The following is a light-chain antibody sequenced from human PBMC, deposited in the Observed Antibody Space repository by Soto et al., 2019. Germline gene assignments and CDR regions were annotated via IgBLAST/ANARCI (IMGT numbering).Light chain of an antibody. CDR3: QQSYSTPPEN. CDR1: QSISTY. J-gene: IGKJ4*01. Sequence: DIQITHSPSSLSASVGDRVTISCRASQSISTYLNWYQQKPGKAPKLLIYAASSLQSGVPSRFSGSGSGTDFTLTISSLQPEDFATYYCQQSYSTPPENFGGGTQVDIK. CDR2: AAS. V-gene: IGKV1-39*01.